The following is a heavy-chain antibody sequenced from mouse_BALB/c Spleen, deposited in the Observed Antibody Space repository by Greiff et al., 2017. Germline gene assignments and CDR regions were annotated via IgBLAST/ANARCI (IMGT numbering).Heavy chain of an antibody. V-gene: IGHV1-9*01. CDR3: ASHYDGYYGGY. J-gene: IGHJ2*01. Sequence: LKQSGAELMKPGASVKISCKATGYTFSSYWIEWVKQRPGHGLEWIGEILPGSGSTNYNEKFKGKATFTADTSSNTAYMQLSSLTSEDSAVYYCASHYDGYYGGYWGQGTTLTVSS. D-gene: IGHD2-3*01. CDR2: ILPGSGST. CDR1: GYTFSSYW.